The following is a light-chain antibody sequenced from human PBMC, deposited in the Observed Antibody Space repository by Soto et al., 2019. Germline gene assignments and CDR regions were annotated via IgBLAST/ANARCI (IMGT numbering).Light chain of an antibody. CDR2: GAS. CDR3: QQYGSSPRT. V-gene: IGKV3-20*01. Sequence: VVLTQSPATLSLSPGERATLSCRTSLSVSVYLDWYQQKPGQAPRLLIYGASNRATGIPDRFSGSGSGTDFTLTISRLEPEDFAVYYCQQYGSSPRTFGQGTKVDNK. J-gene: IGKJ1*01. CDR1: LSVSVY.